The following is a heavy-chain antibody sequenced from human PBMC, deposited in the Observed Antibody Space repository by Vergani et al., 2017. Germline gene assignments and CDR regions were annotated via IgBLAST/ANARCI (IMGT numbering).Heavy chain of an antibody. Sequence: EVQLVQSGAEVKKPGESLKISCKGSGYSFTSYWIGWVRHMPGKGLEWMGIIYPGDSDTKYSPSFQGQVTISADRSISTAYLQWSSLKASDTAMYYCARAGQAYGSGSYLLYYVDYWGQGTLVTVSS. CDR1: GYSFTSYW. V-gene: IGHV5-51*03. CDR3: ARAGQAYGSGSYLLYYVDY. J-gene: IGHJ4*02. D-gene: IGHD3-10*01. CDR2: IYPGDSDT.